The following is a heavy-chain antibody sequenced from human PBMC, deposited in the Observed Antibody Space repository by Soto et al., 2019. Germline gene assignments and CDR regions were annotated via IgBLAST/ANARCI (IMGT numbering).Heavy chain of an antibody. CDR1: GFTVSSYA. Sequence: EVQMLESGGGLEQPGGSLRLSCEASGFTVSSYALSWVRQAPGKGLEWVSTISGNGVSTYHADFVKGRFTISKDFSKDTLYLQMNSLRAEDTAIYYCVKDPVTNYYAPNHGMDVWGQGTTVIVSS. J-gene: IGHJ6*02. D-gene: IGHD3-10*01. V-gene: IGHV3-23*01. CDR3: VKDPVTNYYAPNHGMDV. CDR2: ISGNGVST.